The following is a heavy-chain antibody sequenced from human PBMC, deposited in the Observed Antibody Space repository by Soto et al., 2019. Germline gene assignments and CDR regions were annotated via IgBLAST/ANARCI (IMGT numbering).Heavy chain of an antibody. V-gene: IGHV3-23*01. Sequence: GGSLRLSCAASGFKFSNYAMSWVRQSPGKGLEWVSLISATGGGTYYADSVKGRFTISRDNSHNTLYLQVHSLTAEDTAVYYCAKDRRAGGNSAFYFDFWGQGAQVTVSS. CDR2: ISATGGGT. D-gene: IGHD3-16*01. CDR3: AKDRRAGGNSAFYFDF. CDR1: GFKFSNYA. J-gene: IGHJ4*02.